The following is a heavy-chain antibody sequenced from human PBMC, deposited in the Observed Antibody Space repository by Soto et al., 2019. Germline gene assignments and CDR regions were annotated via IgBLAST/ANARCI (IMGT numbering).Heavy chain of an antibody. V-gene: IGHV4-31*03. Sequence: SETLSLTCTVSGGSISSGGYYWSWIRQHPGKGLEWIGYIYYSGSTYYNPSLKSRVTISVDTSKNQFSLKLSSVTAADTAVYYCAREKVAAAGRDHNWFDPWGQGTLVTVSS. J-gene: IGHJ5*02. CDR2: IYYSGST. D-gene: IGHD6-13*01. CDR1: GGSISSGGYY. CDR3: AREKVAAAGRDHNWFDP.